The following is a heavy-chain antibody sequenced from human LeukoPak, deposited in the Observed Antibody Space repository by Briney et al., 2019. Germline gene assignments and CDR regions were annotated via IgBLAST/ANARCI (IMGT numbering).Heavy chain of an antibody. Sequence: SETLSLTCTVSGGSISSGDYYWSWIRQPPGKGLEWIGYIYYSGSTYYNPSLKSRVTISVDTSKNQFSLKLSSVTAADTAVYYCAGRPSHSSSWSVDYWGQGTLVTVSS. J-gene: IGHJ4*02. D-gene: IGHD6-13*01. V-gene: IGHV4-30-4*01. CDR3: AGRPSHSSSWSVDY. CDR1: GGSISSGDYY. CDR2: IYYSGST.